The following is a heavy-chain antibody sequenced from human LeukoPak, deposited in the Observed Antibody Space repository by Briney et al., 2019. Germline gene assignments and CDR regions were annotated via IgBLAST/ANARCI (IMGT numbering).Heavy chain of an antibody. CDR3: ARDGLSGSGSGGYYYYGMDV. CDR2: IYTSGST. V-gene: IGHV4-4*07. D-gene: IGHD3-10*01. J-gene: IGHJ6*02. Sequence: PSETLSLTCTVSGGSISSYYWRWMRQPAGKGLEGIGRIYTSGSTNHNHSLKSRVTMSVVTSKNQFSLKLSSVTAADTAVYYCARDGLSGSGSGGYYYYGMDVWGQGTTVTVSS. CDR1: GGSISSYY.